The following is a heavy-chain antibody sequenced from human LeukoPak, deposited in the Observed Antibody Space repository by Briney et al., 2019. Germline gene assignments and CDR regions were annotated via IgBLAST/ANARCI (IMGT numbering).Heavy chain of an antibody. V-gene: IGHV3-23*01. J-gene: IGHJ4*02. CDR3: AKDRAAAGSFDY. CDR2: ISGSGGST. CDR1: GFTFSSYA. Sequence: PGGSLRLSCAASGFTFSSYAMSWVRQAPGEGLKWVSGISGSGGSTDYADSVKGRFTIYRDNSKNTLYLQMNSLRAEDTAVYYCAKDRAAAGSFDYWGQGTLVTVSS. D-gene: IGHD6-13*01.